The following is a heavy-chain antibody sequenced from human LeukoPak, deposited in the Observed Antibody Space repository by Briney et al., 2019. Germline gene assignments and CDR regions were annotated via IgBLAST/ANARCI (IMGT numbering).Heavy chain of an antibody. CDR1: GFTFSNYA. CDR3: AKVEYSSSSRAFDI. Sequence: GGSLRLSCAASGFTFSNYAMHWVRQAPGKGLEWVAFIRYDGSIKYYADSVKGRFTISRDNSKNTLYLQMNSLRAEDAAVYYCAKVEYSSSSRAFDIWGQGTMVTVSS. V-gene: IGHV3-30*02. CDR2: IRYDGSIK. J-gene: IGHJ3*02. D-gene: IGHD6-6*01.